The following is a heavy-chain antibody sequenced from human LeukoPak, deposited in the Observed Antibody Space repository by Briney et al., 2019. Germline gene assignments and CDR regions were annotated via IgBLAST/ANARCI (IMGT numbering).Heavy chain of an antibody. CDR1: GGSISSSTYY. CDR3: ARQVGTVTARRVTNLDY. J-gene: IGHJ4*02. V-gene: IGHV4-39*01. Sequence: SETLSLTCTVSGGSISSSTYYWGWIRQPPGKGLEWIGSINYSESTYYKPSLKSRVTISVDTSKNQFSLKLSSVTAADTAVYYCARQVGTVTARRVTNLDYWGQGTLVTVSS. CDR2: INYSEST. D-gene: IGHD4-11*01.